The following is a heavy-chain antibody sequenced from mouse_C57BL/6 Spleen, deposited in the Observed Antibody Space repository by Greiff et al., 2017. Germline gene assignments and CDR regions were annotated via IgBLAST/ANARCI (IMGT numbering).Heavy chain of an antibody. CDR3: ARDYSNSYYYAMDY. V-gene: IGHV1-20*01. J-gene: IGHJ4*01. CDR2: INPYNGDT. D-gene: IGHD2-5*01. Sequence: VQLQQSGPELVKPGDSVKISCKASGYSFTGYFMNWVMQSHGKSLEWIGRINPYNGDTFYNQKFKGKATLTVDKSSSTAHMELRSLTSEDSAVYYCARDYSNSYYYAMDYWGQGTSVTVSS. CDR1: GYSFTGYF.